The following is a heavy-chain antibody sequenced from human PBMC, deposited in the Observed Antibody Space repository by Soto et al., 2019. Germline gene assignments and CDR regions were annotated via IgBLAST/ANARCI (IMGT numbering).Heavy chain of an antibody. Sequence: TSETLSLTCTVSGGSISSGDYYWSWIRQPPGKGLEWIGYIYYSGSTYYNPSLKSRVTISVDTSKNQFSLKLSSVTAADTAVYYCAREGYSYGFGYYGMDVWGQGTTVTVSS. J-gene: IGHJ6*02. CDR3: AREGYSYGFGYYGMDV. D-gene: IGHD5-18*01. CDR1: GGSISSGDYY. CDR2: IYYSGST. V-gene: IGHV4-30-4*01.